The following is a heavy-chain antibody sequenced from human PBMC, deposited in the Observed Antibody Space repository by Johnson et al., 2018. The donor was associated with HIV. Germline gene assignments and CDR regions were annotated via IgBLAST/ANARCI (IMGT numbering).Heavy chain of an antibody. CDR1: GFTFSSYT. J-gene: IGHJ3*02. D-gene: IGHD3-10*01. CDR3: ARGGQLGRGDKGDAFDI. V-gene: IGHV3-30-3*01. CDR2: ISYDGSNK. Sequence: QVQLVESGGGVVQPGRSLRLSCAASGFTFSSYTMHWVRQAPGKGLEWVAVISYDGSNKYYADSVKGRFTISRDNSKNTLYLQMNSLRAEDTAVYYCARGGQLGRGDKGDAFDIWGQGIMVTVSS.